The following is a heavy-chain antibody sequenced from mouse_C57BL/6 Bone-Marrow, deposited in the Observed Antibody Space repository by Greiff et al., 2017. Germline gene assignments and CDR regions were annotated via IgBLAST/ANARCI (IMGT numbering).Heavy chain of an antibody. CDR3: SSMYHFYALDF. Sequence: QVQLQQSGAELARPGASVKLSCKASGYTFTSYGISWVKQRTGQGLEWIGEIYPRSGNTYYNEKFTGKATLTADTDSSTAYMEIRSLTSEDSAVYLCSSMYHFYALDFWGQGTSVTVSS. CDR2: IYPRSGNT. CDR1: GYTFTSYG. V-gene: IGHV1-81*01. J-gene: IGHJ4*01.